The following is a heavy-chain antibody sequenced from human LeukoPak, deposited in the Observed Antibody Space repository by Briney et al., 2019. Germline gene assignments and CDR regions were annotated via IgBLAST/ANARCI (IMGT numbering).Heavy chain of an antibody. V-gene: IGHV1-18*01. J-gene: IGHJ5*02. D-gene: IGHD5-12*01. CDR3: ARGYSGYDVNWFDP. Sequence: ASVKVSCKASGYTFTSYGISWVRQAPGQGLEWMGWISAYNGNTNYAQKLQGRVTMTRDTSTSTVYMELSSLRSEDTAVYYCARGYSGYDVNWFDPWGQGTLVTVSS. CDR1: GYTFTSYG. CDR2: ISAYNGNT.